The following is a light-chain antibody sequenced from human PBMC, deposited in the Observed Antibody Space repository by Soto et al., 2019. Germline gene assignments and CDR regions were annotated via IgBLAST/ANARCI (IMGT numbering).Light chain of an antibody. CDR2: SNN. J-gene: IGLJ1*01. Sequence: QSVLTQPPSASGTPGQRVTISCSGSSSNIGSNTVNWYQQLPGTAPKLLIYSNNQRPSGVPDRFSGSKSGTSASLAISGLQCEDEADYYCAAWDDSLNGSYVFGTGTKLTVL. CDR3: AAWDDSLNGSYV. CDR1: SSNIGSNT. V-gene: IGLV1-44*01.